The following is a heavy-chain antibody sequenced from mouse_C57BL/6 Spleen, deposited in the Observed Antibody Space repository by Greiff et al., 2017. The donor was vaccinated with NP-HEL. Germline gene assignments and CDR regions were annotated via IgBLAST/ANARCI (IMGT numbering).Heavy chain of an antibody. V-gene: IGHV1-64*01. D-gene: IGHD1-1*01. CDR3: ARGHYGSSYYFDY. Sequence: QVQLQQPGAELVKPGASVKLSCKASGYTFTSYWMHWVKQRPGQGLAWIGMIHPNSGSTNYNEKFKSKATLTVDKSSSTAYMQLSSLTSEDSAVYYCARGHYGSSYYFDYWGQGTTLTVSS. CDR2: IHPNSGST. CDR1: GYTFTSYW. J-gene: IGHJ2*01.